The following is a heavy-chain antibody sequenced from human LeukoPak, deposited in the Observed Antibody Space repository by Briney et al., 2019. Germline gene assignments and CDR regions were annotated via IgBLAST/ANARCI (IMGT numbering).Heavy chain of an antibody. CDR3: ARTTINRIQLWMYYFNY. D-gene: IGHD5-18*01. Sequence: SETLSLTCTVSGGSISSSSYYWGWIRQPPGKGLEWIGSIYYSGSTYYNPSPKSRVTISVDTSKNQFSLKLSSVTAADTAVYYCARTTINRIQLWMYYFNYWGQGTLVTVSS. J-gene: IGHJ4*02. CDR1: GGSISSSSYY. CDR2: IYYSGST. V-gene: IGHV4-39*01.